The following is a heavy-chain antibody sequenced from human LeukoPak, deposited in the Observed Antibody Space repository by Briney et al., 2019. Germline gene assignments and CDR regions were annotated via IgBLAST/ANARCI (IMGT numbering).Heavy chain of an antibody. J-gene: IGHJ4*02. V-gene: IGHV4-59*01. D-gene: IGHD3-22*01. CDR3: ARDRYYDSSGYYDY. CDR1: GGSISSYY. CDR2: IYYSGST. Sequence: PSETLSLTCTVSGGSISSYYWSWIRQPPGKGLEWIGYIYYSGSTNYTPSLKSRVTISVDTSKNQFSLKLSSVTAADTAVYYCARDRYYDSSGYYDYWGQGTLVTVSS.